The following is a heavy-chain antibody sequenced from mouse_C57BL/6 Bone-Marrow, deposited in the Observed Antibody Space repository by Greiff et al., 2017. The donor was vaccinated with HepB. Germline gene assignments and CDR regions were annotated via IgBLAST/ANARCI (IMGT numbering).Heavy chain of an antibody. CDR2: IYPRSGNT. CDR1: GYTFTSYG. J-gene: IGHJ1*03. CDR3: ARRRDGYHWYFDV. D-gene: IGHD2-3*01. Sequence: VQLQQSGAELARPGASVKLSCKASGYTFTSYGISWVKQRTGQGLEWIGEIYPRSGNTYYNEKFKGKATLTADKSSSAAYMELRSLTSEDSAVYFGARRRDGYHWYFDVWGTGTTVTVSS. V-gene: IGHV1-81*01.